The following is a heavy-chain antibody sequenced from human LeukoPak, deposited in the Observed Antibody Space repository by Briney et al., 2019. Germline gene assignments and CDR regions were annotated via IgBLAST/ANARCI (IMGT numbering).Heavy chain of an antibody. J-gene: IGHJ4*02. D-gene: IGHD3-22*01. CDR2: ISYDGSNK. Sequence: GGSLRLSCAASGFTFSSYAMHWVRQAPGKGLEWVAVISYDGSNKYYADSVKGRFTISRDNSKNTLYLQMNSLRAEDTAVYYCAREADSSGYYGATFDYWGQGTLVTVSS. CDR3: AREADSSGYYGATFDY. V-gene: IGHV3-30*01. CDR1: GFTFSSYA.